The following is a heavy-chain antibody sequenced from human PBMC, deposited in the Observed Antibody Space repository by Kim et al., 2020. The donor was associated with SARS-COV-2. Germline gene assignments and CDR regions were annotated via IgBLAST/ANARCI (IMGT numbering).Heavy chain of an antibody. V-gene: IGHV3-73*01. D-gene: IGHD6-19*01. CDR2: IRSKPNNYAT. CDR1: GFTFSGST. CDR3: TRVNPIAGGWYDAFDI. J-gene: IGHJ3*02. Sequence: LSLTCAASGFTFSGSTMHWVRQASGKGLEWVGRIRSKPNNYATAYAASVKGRFTISRDDSKNTAYLQMSSLKTEDTAVYYCTRVNPIAGGWYDAFDIWGQGTMVTVSS.